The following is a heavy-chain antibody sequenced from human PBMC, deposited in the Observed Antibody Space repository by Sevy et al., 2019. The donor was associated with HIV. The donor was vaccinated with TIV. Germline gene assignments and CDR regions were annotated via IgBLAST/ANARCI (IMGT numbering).Heavy chain of an antibody. Sequence: GGSLRLSCAVSGFIVSSNYMIWVRQAPGKGLEWVSAISGSGGATYYAESVEGRFTISRDNSRETLYVQMNSLRVEDTAVYYCAKGDRTFYGMDVWGQGTTVTVSS. D-gene: IGHD3-16*01. CDR1: GFIVSSNY. CDR2: ISGSGGAT. J-gene: IGHJ6*02. CDR3: AKGDRTFYGMDV. V-gene: IGHV3-23*01.